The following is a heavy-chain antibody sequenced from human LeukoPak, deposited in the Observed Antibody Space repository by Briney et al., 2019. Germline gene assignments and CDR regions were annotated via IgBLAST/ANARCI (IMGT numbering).Heavy chain of an antibody. D-gene: IGHD6-19*01. J-gene: IGHJ4*02. V-gene: IGHV3-30-3*01. CDR2: ISYDGSNK. CDR1: GFTFSSYA. CDR3: ANLPLSGWFDY. Sequence: PGGSLRLSCAASGFTFSSYAMHWVRQAPGKGLEWVAVISYDGSNKYYADSVKGRFTISRDNSKNTLYLQMNSLRAEDTAVYYCANLPLSGWFDYWGQGTLVTVSS.